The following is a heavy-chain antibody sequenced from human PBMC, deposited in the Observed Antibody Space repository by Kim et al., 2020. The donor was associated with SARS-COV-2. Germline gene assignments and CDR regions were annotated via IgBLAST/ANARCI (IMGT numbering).Heavy chain of an antibody. D-gene: IGHD3-10*01. V-gene: IGHV3-9*01. Sequence: GGSLRLSCAASGFTFEDYAMHWVRQSPGKGLEWVSGIGWNSRGIGYADSVKGRFTISRDNAKNSLYLQMNSLTAEDTALYYCAAKIGGQTPFDYWGQRTLVIVSS. CDR1: GFTFEDYA. J-gene: IGHJ4*02. CDR3: AAKIGGQTPFDY. CDR2: IGWNSRGI.